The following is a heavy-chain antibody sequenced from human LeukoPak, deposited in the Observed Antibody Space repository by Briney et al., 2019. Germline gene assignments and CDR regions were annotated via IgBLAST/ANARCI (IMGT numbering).Heavy chain of an antibody. CDR3: ARGCVVVPAAQNWFDP. CDR1: GGSISSSSYY. V-gene: IGHV4-39*07. CDR2: INHSGST. Sequence: SETLSLTCTVSGGSISSSSYYWGWIRQPPGKGLEWIGEINHSGSTNYNPSLKSRVTISVDTSKNQFSLKLSSVTAADTAVYYCARGCVVVPAAQNWFDPWGQGTLVTVSS. J-gene: IGHJ5*02. D-gene: IGHD2-2*01.